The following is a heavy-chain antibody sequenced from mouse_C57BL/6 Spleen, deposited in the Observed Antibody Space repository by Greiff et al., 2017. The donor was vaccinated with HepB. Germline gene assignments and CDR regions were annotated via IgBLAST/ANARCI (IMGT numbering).Heavy chain of an antibody. CDR2: IYPGSGST. CDR3: ARSNSNFPYYFDY. CDR1: GYTFTSYW. J-gene: IGHJ2*01. V-gene: IGHV1-55*01. Sequence: VQLQQPGAELVKPGASVKMSCKASGYTFTSYWITWVKQRPGQGLEWIGDIYPGSGSTNYNEKFKSKATLTVDTSSSTAYMQLSSLTSEDSAVYYCARSNSNFPYYFDYWGQGTTLTVSS. D-gene: IGHD2-5*01.